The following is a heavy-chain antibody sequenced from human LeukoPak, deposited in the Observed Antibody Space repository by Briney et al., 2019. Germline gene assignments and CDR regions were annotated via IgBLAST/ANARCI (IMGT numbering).Heavy chain of an antibody. J-gene: IGHJ4*02. CDR1: GYTFTSYY. V-gene: IGHV1-46*01. D-gene: IGHD3-22*01. CDR2: INPSGGST. CDR3: ARDHHYYDSSGYRYPYYFDY. Sequence: ASVKVSCKASGYTFTSYYMHWVRQAPGQGLEWMGIINPSGGSTSYAQKFQGRVTMTRDTSTSTVYMELSRLRSDDTAVYYCARDHHYYDSSGYRYPYYFDYWGQGTLVTVSS.